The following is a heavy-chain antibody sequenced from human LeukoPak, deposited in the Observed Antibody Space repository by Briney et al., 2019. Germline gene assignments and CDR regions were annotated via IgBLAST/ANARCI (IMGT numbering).Heavy chain of an antibody. V-gene: IGHV3-23*01. D-gene: IGHD6-13*01. CDR2: ISGSGGST. Sequence: GGSLRLSCAASGFTFSDYYMSWVRQAPGKGLEWVSAISGSGGSTYYADSVKGRFTISRDNSKNTLYLQMNSLRAEDTAVYYCAKGRGIAAAGFPDYWGQGTLVTVSS. CDR1: GFTFSDYY. CDR3: AKGRGIAAAGFPDY. J-gene: IGHJ4*02.